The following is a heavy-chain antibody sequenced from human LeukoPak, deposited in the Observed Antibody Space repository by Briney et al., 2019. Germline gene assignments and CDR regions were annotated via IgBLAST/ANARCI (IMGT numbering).Heavy chain of an antibody. CDR2: INPNSGGT. Sequence: GASVKISCKASGYTFTGYYMHWVRQAPGQGLEWMGWINPNSGGTNYAQKFQGRVTMTRDTSISTAYMELSRLRSDDTAVYYCARDLGSHDAFDIWGQGTMVTVSS. CDR1: GYTFTGYY. CDR3: ARDLGSHDAFDI. J-gene: IGHJ3*02. V-gene: IGHV1-2*02. D-gene: IGHD7-27*01.